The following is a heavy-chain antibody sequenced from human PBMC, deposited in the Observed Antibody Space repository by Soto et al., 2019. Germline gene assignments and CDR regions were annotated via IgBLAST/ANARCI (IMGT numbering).Heavy chain of an antibody. CDR2: INHSGST. Sequence: SETLSLTCAVYGGSFSGYYWSWIRQPPGKGLEWIGEINHSGSTNYNPSLKSRVTISVDTSKNQFSLKLSSVTAADTAVYYCARGGFPYSRREKPYRANYNWFDPWGQGTLVTVSS. J-gene: IGHJ5*02. D-gene: IGHD6-13*01. V-gene: IGHV4-34*01. CDR1: GGSFSGYY. CDR3: ARGGFPYSRREKPYRANYNWFDP.